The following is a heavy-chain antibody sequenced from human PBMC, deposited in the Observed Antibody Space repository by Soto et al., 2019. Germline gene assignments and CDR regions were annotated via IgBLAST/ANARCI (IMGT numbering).Heavy chain of an antibody. CDR1: GFPFSDYY. CDR2: SSSSGTTV. CDR3: ARDLLIAVAATGTCDY. J-gene: IGHJ4*02. V-gene: IGHV3-11*01. D-gene: IGHD6-19*01. Sequence: QVQLVESGGGLVKPGGSLRLSCAVSGFPFSDYYMSWIRQAPGKGLEWVSHSSSSGTTVHYADSVKGRFTISRDNAKRSLYLQMNSLRAEDTAVYYCARDLLIAVAATGTCDYWGQGTLVTVSS.